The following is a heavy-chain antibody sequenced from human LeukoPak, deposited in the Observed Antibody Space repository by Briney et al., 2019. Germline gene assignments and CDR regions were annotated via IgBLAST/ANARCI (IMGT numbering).Heavy chain of an antibody. CDR1: GFIFNNYG. D-gene: IGHD3-10*01. J-gene: IGHJ4*02. V-gene: IGHV3-30*03. CDR3: ARHSQHSGDRGAARNFDY. CDR2: ISYDGSNK. Sequence: GGSLRLSCAASGFIFNNYGMHWVRQAPGKGLEWVAVISYDGSNKYYADSVKGRFTTSRDNSKNTLYLQMNSLRAEDTAVYYCARHSQHSGDRGAARNFDYWGQGTLVTVSS.